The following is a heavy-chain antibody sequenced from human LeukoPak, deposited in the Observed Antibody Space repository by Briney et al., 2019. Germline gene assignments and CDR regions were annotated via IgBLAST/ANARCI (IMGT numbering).Heavy chain of an antibody. Sequence: GGSLRLSCAASGFTFSSYGMHWVRQAPGKGLEWVAFIRYDGSNKYYADSVKGRFTISRDNSKNTLYLQMNSLRAEDTAVYYCAKDAGVEDIVVVPAAAYYFDYWGQGTLVTVSS. CDR2: IRYDGSNK. D-gene: IGHD2-2*01. CDR3: AKDAGVEDIVVVPAAAYYFDY. J-gene: IGHJ4*02. V-gene: IGHV3-30*02. CDR1: GFTFSSYG.